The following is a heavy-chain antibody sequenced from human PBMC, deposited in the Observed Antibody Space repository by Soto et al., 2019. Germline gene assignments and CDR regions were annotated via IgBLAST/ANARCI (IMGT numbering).Heavy chain of an antibody. V-gene: IGHV3-74*01. J-gene: IGHJ4*02. Sequence: GGSLRLSCAASGFTFSSYWMHWVRQAPGKGLVWVSRINSDGSSTSYADSVKGRLTISRDNAKNTLYLQMNSLRAEDTAVYYCARDSTPAYYYDSSGYRRDWGQGTLVTVSS. CDR2: INSDGSST. CDR1: GFTFSSYW. CDR3: ARDSTPAYYYDSSGYRRD. D-gene: IGHD3-22*01.